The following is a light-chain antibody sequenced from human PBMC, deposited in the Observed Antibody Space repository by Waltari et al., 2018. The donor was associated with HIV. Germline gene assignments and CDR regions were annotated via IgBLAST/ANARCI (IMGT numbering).Light chain of an antibody. CDR1: SSDVGVYNY. V-gene: IGLV2-14*01. J-gene: IGLJ2*01. CDR3: SSYTSSSTLVL. Sequence: QSALTQPASVSGSPGQSITISCTGSSSDVGVYNYVSWYQQHPGKAPKLMIYEVSNRPSGVSNRFSGSKSGNTASLTISGLQAEDEADYYCSSYTSSSTLVLFGGGTKLTVL. CDR2: EVS.